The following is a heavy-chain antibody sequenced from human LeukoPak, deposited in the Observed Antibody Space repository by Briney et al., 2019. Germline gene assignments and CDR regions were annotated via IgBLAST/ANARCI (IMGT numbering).Heavy chain of an antibody. Sequence: SETLSLTCVVYGGSFSGYYWSWIRQPPGKGLEWIGEINHSGSTNYNPSLKSRVTISVDTSKNQFSLKLSSVTAADTAVYYCARGTAMLAFDYWGQGTLVTVSS. CDR3: ARGTAMLAFDY. D-gene: IGHD5-18*01. CDR2: INHSGST. V-gene: IGHV4-34*01. CDR1: GGSFSGYY. J-gene: IGHJ4*02.